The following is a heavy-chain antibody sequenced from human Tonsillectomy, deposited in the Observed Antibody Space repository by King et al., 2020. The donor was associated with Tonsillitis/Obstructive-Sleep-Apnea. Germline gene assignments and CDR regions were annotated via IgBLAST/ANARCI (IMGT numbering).Heavy chain of an antibody. D-gene: IGHD3-9*01. Sequence: VQLVESGGGVVQPGRSLRLSCAASGFTFSSYALHWVRQAPGKGLEWVAVISYDGSNKHYADSVKGRFTISRDNSKNTLYLQMNSLRDEDTAVYYCARDLPIFVRFVPIKGGFDYWGQGPLVTVSS. CDR2: ISYDGSNK. CDR3: ARDLPIFVRFVPIKGGFDY. J-gene: IGHJ4*02. CDR1: GFTFSSYA. V-gene: IGHV3-30*04.